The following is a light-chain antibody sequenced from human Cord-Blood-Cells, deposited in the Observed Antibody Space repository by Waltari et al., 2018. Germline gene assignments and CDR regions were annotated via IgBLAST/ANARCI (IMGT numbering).Light chain of an antibody. CDR1: SSDVGGYNY. Sequence: QSALTQPRSVSGSPGQSVTISCTGTSSDVGGYNYVSWYQQHPVKAPKLMIYDVSKRPSGVHDRFSGSKSGNTASLTISGLQAEDEADYYCCSYAGSYTLVFGGGTKLTVL. V-gene: IGLV2-11*01. CDR3: CSYAGSYTLV. CDR2: DVS. J-gene: IGLJ2*01.